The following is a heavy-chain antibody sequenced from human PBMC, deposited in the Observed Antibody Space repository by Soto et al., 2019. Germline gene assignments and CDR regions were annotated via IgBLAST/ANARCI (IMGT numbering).Heavy chain of an antibody. J-gene: IGHJ6*02. V-gene: IGHV4-31*03. CDR2: IYYSGST. CDR3: ARAGTFLEPRPDYYGTDV. CDR1: GGSISSGGYY. Sequence: SETLSLTCTVSGGSISSGGYYWSWIRQHPGKGLEWIGYIYYSGSTYYNPSLKSRVTISVDTSKNQFSLKLSSVTAADTAVYYSARAGTFLEPRPDYYGTDVWGQGTTVTVSS. D-gene: IGHD3-3*02.